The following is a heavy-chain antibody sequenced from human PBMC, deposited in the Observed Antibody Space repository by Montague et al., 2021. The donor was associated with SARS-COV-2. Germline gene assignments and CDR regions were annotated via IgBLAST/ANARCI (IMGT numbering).Heavy chain of an antibody. D-gene: IGHD3-10*01. CDR2: ISDSGST. Sequence: ETLSLTCSVSGTSITSYYWNWIRQPPGKGLEWIGYISDSGSTNYSPSLKSRVTMSVDTSKNQMSLELTSVTAADTAVYYCARGCLSYFGAGSHCYGMDVWGQGTTVTVSS. CDR3: ARGCLSYFGAGSHCYGMDV. V-gene: IGHV4-59*01. CDR1: GTSITSYY. J-gene: IGHJ6*02.